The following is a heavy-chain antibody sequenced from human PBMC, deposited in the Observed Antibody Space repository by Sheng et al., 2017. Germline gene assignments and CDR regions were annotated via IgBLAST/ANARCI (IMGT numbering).Heavy chain of an antibody. J-gene: IGHJ4*02. CDR3: ARGARRFLEWLRVFDY. Sequence: QVQLQQWGAGLLKPSETLSLTCAVYGGSFSGYYWSWIRQPPGKGLEWIGEINHSGSTNYNPSLKSRVTISVDTSKNQFSLKLSSVTAADTAVYYCARGARRFLEWLRVFDYLGQGTLVTVSS. CDR1: GGSFSGYY. D-gene: IGHD3-3*01. CDR2: INHSGST. V-gene: IGHV4-34*01.